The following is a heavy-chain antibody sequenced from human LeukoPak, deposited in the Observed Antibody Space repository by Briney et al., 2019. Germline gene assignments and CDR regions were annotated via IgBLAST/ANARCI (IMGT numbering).Heavy chain of an antibody. Sequence: SETLSLTCTVSGGSISSYYWSWIRQPAGKGLEWIGRIYTSGSTNYNPSLKSRVTMSVDTSKNQFSLKLSSVTAADTAVYYCARGWGIAAAGTTLDFWGQGTLVTVSS. CDR3: ARGWGIAAAGTTLDF. V-gene: IGHV4-4*07. J-gene: IGHJ4*02. D-gene: IGHD6-13*01. CDR1: GGSISSYY. CDR2: IYTSGST.